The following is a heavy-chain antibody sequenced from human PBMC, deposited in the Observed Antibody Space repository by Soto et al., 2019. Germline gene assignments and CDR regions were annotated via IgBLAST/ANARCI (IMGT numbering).Heavy chain of an antibody. D-gene: IGHD4-17*01. CDR2: IYPGDSDT. J-gene: IGHJ3*02. CDR1: GYSFTSYW. Sequence: PGESLKISCKGSGYSFTSYWIGWVRQMPGKGLEWMGIIYPGDSDTRYSPSFQGQVTISADKSISTAYLQWSSLKASDTAMYYCARTMTTVTTWWGAFDIWGQGTMVTVSS. V-gene: IGHV5-51*01. CDR3: ARTMTTVTTWWGAFDI.